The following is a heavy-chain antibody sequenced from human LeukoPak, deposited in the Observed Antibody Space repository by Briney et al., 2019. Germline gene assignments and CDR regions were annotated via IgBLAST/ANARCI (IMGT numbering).Heavy chain of an antibody. Sequence: GGSLRLSCAVSGFTFNEYGMHWVRQAPGKGLEWVAAISHDGSKTYSGDSVKGRFTISRDNSKNILFLEMNSLRPEDTAMYYCAKDAGQWQNWNWFAPWGQGTLVIVSS. CDR3: AKDAGQWQNWNWFAP. V-gene: IGHV3-30*18. D-gene: IGHD6-19*01. CDR2: ISHDGSKT. J-gene: IGHJ5*02. CDR1: GFTFNEYG.